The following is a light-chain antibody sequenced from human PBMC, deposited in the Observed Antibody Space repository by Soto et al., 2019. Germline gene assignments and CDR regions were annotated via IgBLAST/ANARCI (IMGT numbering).Light chain of an antibody. Sequence: EFVLTQSPGTLSLSPGERATLSCRASQTVRNNYLAWYQQKPGQAPRLLIYDASSSATGIPYRFSRGGSGTDFTLTINRLKHEDFAVYYCEQFSSYPLTFGGGTKVEIK. J-gene: IGKJ4*01. CDR1: QTVRNNY. CDR2: DAS. V-gene: IGKV3-20*01. CDR3: EQFSSYPLT.